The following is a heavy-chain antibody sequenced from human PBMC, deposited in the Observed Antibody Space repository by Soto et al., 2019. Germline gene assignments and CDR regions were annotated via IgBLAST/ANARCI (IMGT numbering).Heavy chain of an antibody. V-gene: IGHV1-46*01. J-gene: IGHJ3*02. Sequence: QVQLVQSGAEVKKPGASVKVSCKASGYTFINYYMHWVRQAPGQGLEWMGIINPTGGSTTYAQKFQGRVTLARDTSTNTVNMERSSLRSEDTAVYYCAREKWLVRRNDPFDIWGQGTMVTVSS. CDR1: GYTFINYY. CDR2: INPTGGST. D-gene: IGHD6-19*01. CDR3: AREKWLVRRNDPFDI.